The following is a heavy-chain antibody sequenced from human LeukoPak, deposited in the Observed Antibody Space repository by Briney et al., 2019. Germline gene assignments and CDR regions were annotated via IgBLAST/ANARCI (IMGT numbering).Heavy chain of an antibody. J-gene: IGHJ4*02. CDR1: GGTFSSYA. Sequence: GASVKVSCKASGGTFSSYAISWVRQAPGQGLEWMGRIIPILGIANYAQKFQGRVTITADKSTSTAYMELSSLRSEDTAVYYCARDFQDYGDSRGNFDYWGQGTLVTVSS. CDR2: IIPILGIA. D-gene: IGHD4-17*01. V-gene: IGHV1-69*04. CDR3: ARDFQDYGDSRGNFDY.